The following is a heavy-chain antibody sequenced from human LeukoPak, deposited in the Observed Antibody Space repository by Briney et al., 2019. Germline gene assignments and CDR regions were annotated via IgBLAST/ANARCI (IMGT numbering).Heavy chain of an antibody. Sequence: GGSLRLSCAASGFTFSSYEMNWVRQAPGKGLEWVSYISSSGSTIYYADSVKGRFTISRDNAKNSLYLQMNSLRAEDTTVYYCARDTNGDGWFDPWGQGTLVTVSS. CDR2: ISSSGSTI. J-gene: IGHJ5*02. CDR1: GFTFSSYE. D-gene: IGHD4-17*01. CDR3: ARDTNGDGWFDP. V-gene: IGHV3-48*03.